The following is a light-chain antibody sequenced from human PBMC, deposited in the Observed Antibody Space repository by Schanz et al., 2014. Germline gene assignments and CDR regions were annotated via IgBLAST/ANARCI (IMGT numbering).Light chain of an antibody. CDR3: SSYTSSSTSWV. Sequence: QSALTQPASASGSPGQSITISCTGTSDVGAYNYVSWYQQHPGKAPKLMIYDVSNRPSGVSNRFSGSKSGNTASLTISGLQAEDEADYYCSSYTSSSTSWVFGGGTKLTVL. J-gene: IGLJ3*02. CDR1: SDVGAYNY. V-gene: IGLV2-14*01. CDR2: DVS.